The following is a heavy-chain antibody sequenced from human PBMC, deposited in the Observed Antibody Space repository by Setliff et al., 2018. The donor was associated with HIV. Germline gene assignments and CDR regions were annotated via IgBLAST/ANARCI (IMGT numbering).Heavy chain of an antibody. V-gene: IGHV1-8*02. CDR3: ARDRGHCSGGYCYRPLLYYFYYMDV. Sequence: ASVKVSCKASGYTFNNYDINWVRQATGQGLEWMGWMNPNSGNTGYAQKFQGRVSMTRNTSISTAYMELSSLRSEDTAVYYCARDRGHCSGGYCYRPLLYYFYYMDVWGKGATVTVSS. CDR1: GYTFNNYD. D-gene: IGHD2-15*01. J-gene: IGHJ6*03. CDR2: MNPNSGNT.